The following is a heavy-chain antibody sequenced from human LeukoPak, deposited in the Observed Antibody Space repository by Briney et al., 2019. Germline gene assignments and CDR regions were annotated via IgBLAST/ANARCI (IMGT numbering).Heavy chain of an antibody. V-gene: IGHV4-38-2*02. CDR3: ARLGVIGRTFDY. J-gene: IGHJ4*02. D-gene: IGHD1-14*01. CDR2: IHHDGST. CDR1: GFSISSDYY. Sequence: SETLSLTCNVFGFSISSDYYWGWIRQPPGEGLEWTATIHHDGSTYYNPSLKGRVIISLDTSKNQFSLTLTYVTAADTAVYYCARLGVIGRTFDYWGQGTLVTVSS.